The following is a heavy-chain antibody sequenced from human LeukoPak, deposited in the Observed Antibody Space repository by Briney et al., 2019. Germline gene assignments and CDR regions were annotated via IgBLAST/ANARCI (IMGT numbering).Heavy chain of an antibody. J-gene: IGHJ6*02. CDR1: GFTFSSYG. Sequence: GGSLRLSCAASGFTFSSYGMHWVRQAPGKGLEWVAVIWYDGSNKYYADSVKGRFTISRDNAKNSLYLQMNSLRAEDTAVYYCARADIVVVPAAILGGYDYYYGMDVWGQGTTVTVSS. D-gene: IGHD2-2*02. CDR2: IWYDGSNK. CDR3: ARADIVVVPAAILGGYDYYYGMDV. V-gene: IGHV3-33*01.